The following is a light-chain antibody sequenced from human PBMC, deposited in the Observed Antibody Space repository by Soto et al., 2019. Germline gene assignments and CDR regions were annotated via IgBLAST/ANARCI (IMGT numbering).Light chain of an antibody. Sequence: QSVLTQPASVSGSPGQSITISCTGTSSDVGRYNYVSWYQQHPGKAPKLMIHDVRNRPSGVSDRFSGSKSGNTASLTISGLKAEDEGDYYCSSYTSSSNIYASGAGPQLTVL. J-gene: IGLJ1*01. CDR3: SSYTSSSNIYA. CDR2: DVR. CDR1: SSDVGRYNY. V-gene: IGLV2-14*01.